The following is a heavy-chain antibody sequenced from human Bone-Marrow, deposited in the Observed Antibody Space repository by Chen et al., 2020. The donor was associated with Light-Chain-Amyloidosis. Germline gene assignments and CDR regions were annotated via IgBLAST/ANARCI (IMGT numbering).Heavy chain of an antibody. J-gene: IGHJ4*02. CDR1: GYTFPNYW. V-gene: IGHV5-51*01. Sequence: EVQLEQSGPEVKKPGESLKISCKGSGYTFPNYWIGWVRQMPGKGLEWMGVIYPDDSDARYSPSFEGQVTISADKSITTAYLQWRSLKASDTAMYHCARRRDGYNFDYWGQGTLVTVSS. CDR2: IYPDDSDA. D-gene: IGHD5-12*01. CDR3: ARRRDGYNFDY.